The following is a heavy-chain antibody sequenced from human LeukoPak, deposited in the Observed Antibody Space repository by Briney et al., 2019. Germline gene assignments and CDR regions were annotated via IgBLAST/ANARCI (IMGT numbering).Heavy chain of an antibody. V-gene: IGHV3-30*02. CDR3: AKIGGTYYYGSGSSQFDY. D-gene: IGHD3-10*01. Sequence: GGSLRLSCAASGFTFSSYGMHWVRQAPGKGLEGVAFIRYDGSNKYYADSVKGRFTIPRDNSKNTLYLQMNSLRAEDTAVYYCAKIGGTYYYGSGSSQFDYWGQGTLVTVSS. J-gene: IGHJ4*02. CDR1: GFTFSSYG. CDR2: IRYDGSNK.